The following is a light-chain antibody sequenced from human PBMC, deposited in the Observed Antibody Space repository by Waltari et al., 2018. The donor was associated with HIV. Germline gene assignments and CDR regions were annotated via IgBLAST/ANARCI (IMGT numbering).Light chain of an antibody. CDR3: QSYDSSLSSSV. CDR2: GNS. V-gene: IGLV1-40*01. J-gene: IGLJ2*01. CDR1: SAGYD. Sequence: QSDLTQPPSVSGAPGQRVTIYCSGVSAGYDVHWYQQLPGTAPKLLIYGNSNRPSGGPDRFSGSKSGPLASLAITGLQAEDEADYYCQSYDSSLSSSVFGGGTRLTVL.